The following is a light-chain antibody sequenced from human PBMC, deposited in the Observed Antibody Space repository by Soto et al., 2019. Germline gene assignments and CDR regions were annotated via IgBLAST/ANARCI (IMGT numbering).Light chain of an antibody. V-gene: IGKV1-9*01. J-gene: IGKJ4*01. CDR3: QQVNSFPPFT. CDR2: AAS. CDR1: QDISSS. Sequence: DIQLTQSPSFLSASVGDRVTITCRASQDISSSLAWYQQKPGKAPKILMYAASSLESWVPSRFSGSGSGTELTLTISSLQPDDCATYYCQQVNSFPPFTFGGGTTVEIK.